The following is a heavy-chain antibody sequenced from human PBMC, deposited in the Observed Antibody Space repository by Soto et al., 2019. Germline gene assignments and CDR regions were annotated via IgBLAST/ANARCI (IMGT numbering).Heavy chain of an antibody. CDR3: AKVRSGGGSGTYNNDDY. CDR1: GFTFSSNG. V-gene: IGHV3-30*18. J-gene: IGHJ4*02. Sequence: QVQLVESGGGVVQPGRSLRLSCAGSGFTFSSNGIHWVRQAPGKGLEWVALISYDGSDKYYADSVKGRFTISRDNSKNTVYLQMNSLRAEDTAVYYCAKVRSGGGSGTYNNDDYWGQGTLVTVSS. D-gene: IGHD3-10*01. CDR2: ISYDGSDK.